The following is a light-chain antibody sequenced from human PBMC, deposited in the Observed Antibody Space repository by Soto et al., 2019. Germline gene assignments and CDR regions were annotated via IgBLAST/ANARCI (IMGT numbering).Light chain of an antibody. V-gene: IGKV1-39*01. J-gene: IGKJ1*01. Sequence: DIQMTQSPSSLSASVGDIVTITCRASQSISSFLNWYQQKPGKAPKLLIYAASTLQSGVPSKFSGSGSGTEFTLTINSLQPEDFATYYCHQTDSIPETFGQGTKVEIK. CDR2: AAS. CDR1: QSISSF. CDR3: HQTDSIPET.